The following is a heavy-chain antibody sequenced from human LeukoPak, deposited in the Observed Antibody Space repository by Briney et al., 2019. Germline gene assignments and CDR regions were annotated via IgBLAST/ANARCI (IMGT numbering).Heavy chain of an antibody. Sequence: PGGSLRLSCAASEFTFNDYGMSWVRQAPGKGLEWVSTISGSGISTYYADSVKGRFTISRDNSRNTLYLQMNSLRAEDTAVYYCARRGDGGRAFDVWGQGTMVTVSS. D-gene: IGHD5-24*01. CDR1: EFTFNDYG. J-gene: IGHJ3*01. V-gene: IGHV3-23*01. CDR2: ISGSGIST. CDR3: ARRGDGGRAFDV.